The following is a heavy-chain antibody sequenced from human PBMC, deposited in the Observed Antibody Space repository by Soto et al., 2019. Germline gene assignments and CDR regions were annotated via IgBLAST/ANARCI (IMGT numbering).Heavy chain of an antibody. CDR1: GGTFSSYA. CDR3: ARGYCSSTSCYTGGAYYYFGMDV. CDR2: IIPIFGTA. D-gene: IGHD2-2*02. V-gene: IGHV1-69*06. Sequence: SVKVSCKASGGTFSSYAISWVRQAPGQGLEWMGGIIPIFGTANYAQKFQGRVTITADKSTSTAYMELSSLRSEDTAVYYCARGYCSSTSCYTGGAYYYFGMDVWG. J-gene: IGHJ6*02.